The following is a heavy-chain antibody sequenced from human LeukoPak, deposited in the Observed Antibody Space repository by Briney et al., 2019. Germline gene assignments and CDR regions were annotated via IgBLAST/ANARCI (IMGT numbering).Heavy chain of an antibody. CDR2: INTNTGNP. D-gene: IGHD6-13*01. V-gene: IGHV7-4-1*02. Sequence: ASVKVSCKASGYTFTTYSINWVRQAPGQGLEWMGWINTNTGNPTYAQGFTGRFVFSLDTSVSTAYLQINSLKAEDTAVYYCARRTVAGFDPWGQGTLVTVSS. J-gene: IGHJ5*02. CDR1: GYTFTTYS. CDR3: ARRTVAGFDP.